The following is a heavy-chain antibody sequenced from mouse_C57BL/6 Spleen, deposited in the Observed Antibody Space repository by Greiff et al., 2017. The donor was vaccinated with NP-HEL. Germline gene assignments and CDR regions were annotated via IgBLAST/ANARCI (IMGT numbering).Heavy chain of an antibody. CDR1: GYTFTSYW. CDR2: IDPSDSYT. Sequence: QVQLKQPGAELVMPGASVKLSCKASGYTFTSYWMHWVKQRPGQGLEWIGEIDPSDSYTNYNPKFKGHSTLTVDKSSSTAYMQLSSLTSEDSAVYYCARYDYDEGFAYWGQGTLVTVSA. J-gene: IGHJ3*01. CDR3: ARYDYDEGFAY. V-gene: IGHV1-69*01. D-gene: IGHD2-4*01.